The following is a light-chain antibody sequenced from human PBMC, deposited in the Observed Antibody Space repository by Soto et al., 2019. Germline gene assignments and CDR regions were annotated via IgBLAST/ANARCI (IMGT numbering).Light chain of an antibody. Sequence: QSALTQPASVSGSPGQSITISCTGTSSDVGTYNYVSWYQQHPGKAPKLMIYDVSNRPSGVSDRFSGSKSGNTASLTISGLQAEDEDDDYCSSYTGSSTSVVFGGGTKLTVL. J-gene: IGLJ2*01. CDR1: SSDVGTYNY. CDR2: DVS. CDR3: SSYTGSSTSVV. V-gene: IGLV2-14*01.